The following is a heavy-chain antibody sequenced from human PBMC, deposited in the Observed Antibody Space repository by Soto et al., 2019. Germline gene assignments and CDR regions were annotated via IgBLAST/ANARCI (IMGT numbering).Heavy chain of an antibody. CDR2: MNPNSGNT. J-gene: IGHJ3*02. CDR1: GYTFTSYD. Sequence: QVQLVQSGAEVKKPGASVKVSCKASGYTFTSYDINWVRQATGQGLEWMGWMNPNSGNTGYAQKVQGRVIMARNTSISTAYMELSSLRSEDTAVYYCARCINYYDSGDDAFDIWGQGTMVTVSS. D-gene: IGHD3-10*01. V-gene: IGHV1-8*01. CDR3: ARCINYYDSGDDAFDI.